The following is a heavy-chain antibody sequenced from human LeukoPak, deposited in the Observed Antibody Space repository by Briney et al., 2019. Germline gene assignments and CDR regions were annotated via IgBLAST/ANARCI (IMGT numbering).Heavy chain of an antibody. CDR2: IYTSGST. CDR1: GGSISSYY. Sequence: SETLSLTCTVSGGSISSYYWSWIRQPAGKGLEWIGRIYTSGSTNYNPSLESRVTISVDTSKNQFSLKMTSVTAADTAMYFCATRPYYYGSGFHGMDVWGQGTTVIVSS. J-gene: IGHJ6*02. CDR3: ATRPYYYGSGFHGMDV. D-gene: IGHD3-10*01. V-gene: IGHV4-4*07.